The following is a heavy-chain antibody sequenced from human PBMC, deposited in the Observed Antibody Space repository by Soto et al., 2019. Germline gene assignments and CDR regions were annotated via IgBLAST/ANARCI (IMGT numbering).Heavy chain of an antibody. V-gene: IGHV4-30-2*01. J-gene: IGHJ4*02. CDR2: IYHSGGT. D-gene: IGHD6-6*01. CDR1: GGSISSGGYS. Sequence: QLQLQESGSGLVKPSQTLSLTCAVSGGSISSGGYSWSWIRQPPGKGLEWIGYIYHSGGTYYNPSLNSGVTISVDRSKNQFSLKLSSVTAADTAVYYCAGGIAARPLGYWGQGTLVTVAS. CDR3: AGGIAARPLGY.